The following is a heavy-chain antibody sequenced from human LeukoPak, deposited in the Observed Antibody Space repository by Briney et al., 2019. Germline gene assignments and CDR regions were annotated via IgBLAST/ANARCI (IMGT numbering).Heavy chain of an antibody. V-gene: IGHV4-59*12. J-gene: IGHJ6*03. CDR1: GGSINSYY. CDR2: IYNSGNT. Sequence: SETLSLTCTASGGSINSYYWTWLRQPPGKGLEWIGSIYNSGNTNYNPSLKSRVTISVDTSKSQFSLKLSSVTAAYTAVYYCARVRTPKLRFLEWAPHYYYYMFVWGKGTTVTVSS. D-gene: IGHD3-3*01. CDR3: ARVRTPKLRFLEWAPHYYYYMFV.